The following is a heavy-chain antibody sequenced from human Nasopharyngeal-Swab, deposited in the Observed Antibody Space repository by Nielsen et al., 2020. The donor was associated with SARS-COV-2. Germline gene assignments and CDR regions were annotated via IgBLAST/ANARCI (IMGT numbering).Heavy chain of an antibody. CDR1: GFTFSSYS. Sequence: GGSLRLSCAASGFTFSSYSMNWVRQAPGKGLEWVSSISSSSSYIYYADSVKGRFTISRDNAKNSLYLQMNSLGAEDTAVYYCARGRRGVWVDYWGQGTLVTVSS. D-gene: IGHD1-14*01. V-gene: IGHV3-21*01. CDR2: ISSSSSYI. J-gene: IGHJ4*02. CDR3: ARGRRGVWVDY.